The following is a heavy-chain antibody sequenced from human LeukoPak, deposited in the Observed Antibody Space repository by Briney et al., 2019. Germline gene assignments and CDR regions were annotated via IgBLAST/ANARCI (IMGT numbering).Heavy chain of an antibody. Sequence: SQTLSLTCTVSGGSISSGSYYWSWIRQPAGKGLEWIGHIYTSGSTNYNPSLKSRVTISVDTSKNQFSLKLSSVTAADTAVYYCAREPDQYYYDSSGYFSYNWFDPWGQGTLVTVSS. J-gene: IGHJ5*02. CDR1: GGSISSGSYY. D-gene: IGHD3-22*01. CDR2: IYTSGST. CDR3: AREPDQYYYDSSGYFSYNWFDP. V-gene: IGHV4-61*09.